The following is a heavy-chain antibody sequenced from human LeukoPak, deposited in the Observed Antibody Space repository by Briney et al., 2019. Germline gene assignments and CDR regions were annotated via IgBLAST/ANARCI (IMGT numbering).Heavy chain of an antibody. CDR2: ISWNSGSI. CDR3: AKDSYSSGWRDFDY. CDR1: GFTLDDYA. D-gene: IGHD6-19*01. Sequence: GGSLRLSCAASGFTLDDYAMHWVRQAPGKGLEWVSGISWNSGSIGYADSVKGRFTISRDNAKNSLYLQMNSLRAEDTALYYCAKDSYSSGWRDFDYWGQGTLVTVSS. J-gene: IGHJ4*02. V-gene: IGHV3-9*01.